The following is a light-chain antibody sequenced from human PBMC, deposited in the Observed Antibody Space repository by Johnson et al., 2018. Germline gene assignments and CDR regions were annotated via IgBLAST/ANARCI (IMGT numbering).Light chain of an antibody. CDR1: SPNIGNNY. V-gene: IGLV1-51*02. CDR3: GTWDSSLSAGNV. Sequence: QSVLTQPPSVSAAPGQKVTISCSGSSPNIGNNYVSWYQQLPGTAPKLLIYENNKRPSGIPDRFSGSTSGTSATLGITGLQTGDDADYYCGTWDSSLSAGNVFGTGTKVTVL. CDR2: ENN. J-gene: IGLJ1*01.